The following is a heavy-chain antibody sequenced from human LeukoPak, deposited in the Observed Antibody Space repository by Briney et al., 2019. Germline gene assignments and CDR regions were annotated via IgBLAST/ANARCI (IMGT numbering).Heavy chain of an antibody. J-gene: IGHJ5*02. CDR2: FDPEDGET. Sequence: GASVKVSCKVSGYTLTELSMRWVRQAPGKGLEWMGGFDPEDGETIYAQKFQGRVTMTEDTSTDTAYMELSSLRSEDTAVYYCATLLWFGELFGWFDPWGQGTLVTDSS. D-gene: IGHD3-10*01. CDR1: GYTLTELS. CDR3: ATLLWFGELFGWFDP. V-gene: IGHV1-24*01.